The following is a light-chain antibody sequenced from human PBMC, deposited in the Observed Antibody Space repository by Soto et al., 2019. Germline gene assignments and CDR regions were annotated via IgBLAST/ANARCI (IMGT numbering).Light chain of an antibody. CDR2: EVS. CDR1: SSDVGSYNL. J-gene: IGLJ3*02. Sequence: QSALTQPASVSGSPGQSITISCTGTSSDVGSYNLVSWYQQHPGKAPKLMIYEVSKRPSGVSNRFSGSKSGNTASLTISGLQDEDEADYYCCSYAGSRWVFGGGTKLTVL. CDR3: CSYAGSRWV. V-gene: IGLV2-23*02.